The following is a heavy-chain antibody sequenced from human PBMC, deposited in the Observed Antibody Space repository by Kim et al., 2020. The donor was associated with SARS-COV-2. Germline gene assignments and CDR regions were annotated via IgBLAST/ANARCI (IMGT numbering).Heavy chain of an antibody. CDR2: ISGSGNTT. Sequence: GGSLRLSCAASGFTFSNFAMTWVRQAPGKGLEWVSLISGSGNTTYYADSVKGRFTISRDNSNNRLFLQMISLRADDTALYYCAKFQSAKDSYFYYSGMDV. CDR3: AKFQSAKDSYFYYSGMDV. J-gene: IGHJ6*01. V-gene: IGHV3-23*01. CDR1: GFTFSNFA.